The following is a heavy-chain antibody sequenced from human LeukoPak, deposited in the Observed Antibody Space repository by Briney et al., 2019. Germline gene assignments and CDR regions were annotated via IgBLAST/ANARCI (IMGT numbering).Heavy chain of an antibody. CDR3: ARGFGYSRGTRLYP. CDR1: GASIRTSY. V-gene: IGHV4-59*01. D-gene: IGHD5-12*01. Sequence: KASQTLSLTCTVSGASIRTSYWTWIRQPPGKGLEWVAYISYSDSATYNPSLKSRVTISLDTAKNQSSLDLNTLPAADTAVNYCARGFGYSRGTRLYPWGQGTLVTVSS. CDR2: ISYSDSA. J-gene: IGHJ5*02.